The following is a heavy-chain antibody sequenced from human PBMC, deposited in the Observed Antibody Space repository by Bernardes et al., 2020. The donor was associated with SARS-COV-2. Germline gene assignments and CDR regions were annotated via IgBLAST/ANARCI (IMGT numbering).Heavy chain of an antibody. Sequence: GGSLRLSCAASGFTFRSSWLHWVRQAPGKGLVWVSRINTDGSSTSYADSVKGRFTISRDNAKNMLFLQMSGLRAEDTAMYYCARDLGYCTNGVCSPWGQGTLVTVSS. CDR1: GFTFRSSW. J-gene: IGHJ5*02. CDR3: ARDLGYCTNGVCSP. V-gene: IGHV3-74*01. D-gene: IGHD2-8*01. CDR2: INTDGSST.